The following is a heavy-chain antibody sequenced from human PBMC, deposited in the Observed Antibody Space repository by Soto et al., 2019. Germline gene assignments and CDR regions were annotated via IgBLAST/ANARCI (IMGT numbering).Heavy chain of an antibody. Sequence: QVQLVESGGGVVQPGRSLRLSCAASGFTFSSYGMHWVRQAPGKGLEWVAVISYDGSNKYYADSVKGRFTISRDNSKNTLYLQMNSLRDEDTAVYYCAKDGHTDYYDSSGYYPFFDYWSQGTLVTVSS. CDR2: ISYDGSNK. J-gene: IGHJ4*02. CDR1: GFTFSSYG. CDR3: AKDGHTDYYDSSGYYPFFDY. V-gene: IGHV3-30*18. D-gene: IGHD3-22*01.